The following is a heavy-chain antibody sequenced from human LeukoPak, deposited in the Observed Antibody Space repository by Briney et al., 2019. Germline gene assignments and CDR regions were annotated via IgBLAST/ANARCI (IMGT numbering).Heavy chain of an antibody. CDR3: ATGSSGYMYRYYFDY. J-gene: IGHJ4*02. CDR1: GFIFSTYW. Sequence: PGGSLRLSCAASGFIFSTYWMSWVRQAPGKGLEWVANIKQDGSDKNYLDSMKGRFIISRDNSKNTLYLQMNSLRAEDTAVYYCATGSSGYMYRYYFDYWGQGTLVTVSS. CDR2: IKQDGSDK. D-gene: IGHD3-22*01. V-gene: IGHV3-7*03.